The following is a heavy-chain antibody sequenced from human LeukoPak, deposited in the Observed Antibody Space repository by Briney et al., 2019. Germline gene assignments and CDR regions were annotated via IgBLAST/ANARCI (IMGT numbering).Heavy chain of an antibody. CDR2: IIPIFGIA. CDR3: ARERWELPQGLDY. J-gene: IGHJ4*02. CDR1: GGTFSSYA. V-gene: IGHV1-69*04. D-gene: IGHD1-26*01. Sequence: SVKVSCKASGGTFSSYAISWVRQAPGQGLEWMGRIIPIFGIANYAQKFQGRVTITADKSTSTAYMELSSLRSEDTAVYYCARERWELPQGLDYWGQGTLVTVSS.